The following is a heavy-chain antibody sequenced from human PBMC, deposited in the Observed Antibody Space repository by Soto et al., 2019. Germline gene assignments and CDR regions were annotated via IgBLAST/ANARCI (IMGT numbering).Heavy chain of an antibody. CDR1: GGSIISNSYY. V-gene: IGHV4-39*01. CDR2: IYYSGST. Sequence: SETLSLTCTVSGGSIISNSYYWGWIRQPPGKGLEWIGSIYYSGSTYYNPSLKSRVTISVDTSKNQFSLKLSSVTAADTAVYYCARQVRNQWLVDYWGQGTLVTVSS. D-gene: IGHD6-19*01. CDR3: ARQVRNQWLVDY. J-gene: IGHJ4*02.